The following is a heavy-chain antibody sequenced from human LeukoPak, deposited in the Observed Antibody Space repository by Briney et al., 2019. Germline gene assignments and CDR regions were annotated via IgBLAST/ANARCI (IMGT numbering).Heavy chain of an antibody. CDR2: IKQDGSEK. V-gene: IGHV3-7*01. CDR1: GFTFSTYW. Sequence: GGSLRLSCAASGFTFSTYWMSWVRQAPGKGLEWVANIKQDGSEKYYVDSVKGRFTISRDNAKNSLYLQMNSLRAEDTAVYYCARERGGMVRGVIITLYYFDYWGQGTLVTVSS. J-gene: IGHJ4*02. D-gene: IGHD3-10*01. CDR3: ARERGGMVRGVIITLYYFDY.